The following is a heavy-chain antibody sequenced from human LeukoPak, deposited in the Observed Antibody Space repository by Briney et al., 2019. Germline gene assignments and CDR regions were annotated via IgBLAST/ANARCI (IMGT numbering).Heavy chain of an antibody. CDR1: GGTFSSYA. J-gene: IGHJ4*02. V-gene: IGHV1-69*05. D-gene: IGHD1-26*01. Sequence: SVKVSCKASGGTFSSYAISWARQAPGQGVEWMGGIIPIFGTANYAQKFQGRVTMTRNTSISTAYMELSSLRSEDTAVYYCARGRSGSYYWGQGTLVTVSS. CDR3: ARGRSGSYY. CDR2: IIPIFGTA.